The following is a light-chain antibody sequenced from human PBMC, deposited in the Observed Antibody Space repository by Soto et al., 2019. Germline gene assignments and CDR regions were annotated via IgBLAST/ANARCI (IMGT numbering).Light chain of an antibody. CDR1: QSVISH. CDR3: QHYHGWPIT. J-gene: IGKJ5*01. V-gene: IGKV3-15*01. CDR2: DAS. Sequence: EIVMTQSPATLSVSPGEGATLSCRSSQSVISHLAWYQHKPRQAPRLLFYDASTRAAGIPARFSGSGSGTEFTLTISSLQSEDFAVYYCQHYHGWPITFGQGTRLEI.